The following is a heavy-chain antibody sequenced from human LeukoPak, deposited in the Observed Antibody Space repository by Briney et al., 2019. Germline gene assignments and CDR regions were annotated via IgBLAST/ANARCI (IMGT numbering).Heavy chain of an antibody. CDR2: IYTSGST. J-gene: IGHJ1*01. V-gene: IGHV4-4*07. Sequence: PSETLSLTCTVSGGSISSYYWSWIRQPAGKGLEWIGRIYTSGSTNYNPSLKSRVTMSVDTSKNQFSLKLSSVTAADTAVYYCARGYYDSSGYYYPHPQYFQHWGQGTLVTVSS. CDR3: ARGYYDSSGYYYPHPQYFQH. D-gene: IGHD3-22*01. CDR1: GGSISSYY.